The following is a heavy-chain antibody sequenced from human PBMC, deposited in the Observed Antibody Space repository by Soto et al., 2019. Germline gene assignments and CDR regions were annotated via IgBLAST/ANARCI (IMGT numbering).Heavy chain of an antibody. CDR3: ARDIAYVNWFDP. Sequence: GSLRLSCAASGFTFSSYSMNWVRRAPGKGLEWVSSISSGSSYIYYADSVKGRFTISRDNAKNSLYLQMNSLRAEDTAVYYCARDIAYVNWFDPWGQGILVTVSS. J-gene: IGHJ5*02. CDR2: ISSGSSYI. CDR1: GFTFSSYS. V-gene: IGHV3-21*01. D-gene: IGHD3-16*01.